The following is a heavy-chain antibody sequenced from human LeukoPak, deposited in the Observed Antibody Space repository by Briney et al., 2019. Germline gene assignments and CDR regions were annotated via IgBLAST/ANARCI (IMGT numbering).Heavy chain of an antibody. D-gene: IGHD2-8*01. Sequence: ASVKVSCKASGGTFSSYAISWVRQAPGQGLEWMGWISAYNGNTNYAQKLQGRVTMTTDTSTSTAYMELSSLRSEDTAVYYCATVSGYCTNGVCYEGFDYWGQGTLVTVSS. J-gene: IGHJ4*02. CDR3: ATVSGYCTNGVCYEGFDY. CDR1: GGTFSSYA. V-gene: IGHV1-18*01. CDR2: ISAYNGNT.